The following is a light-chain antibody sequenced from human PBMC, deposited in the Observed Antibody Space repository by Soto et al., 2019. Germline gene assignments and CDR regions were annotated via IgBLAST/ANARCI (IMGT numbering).Light chain of an antibody. V-gene: IGKV1-5*03. Sequence: DIQMTQSPSTLSAYVGDRVTITCRASQRIASAVAWYQQRPGKAPNLLIYQASSLESGVPSRFSGSASGAEFTLAFTSLQSDDFATYFCLQYYDFPFTFGGGTKVDIK. CDR1: QRIASA. J-gene: IGKJ4*01. CDR3: LQYYDFPFT. CDR2: QAS.